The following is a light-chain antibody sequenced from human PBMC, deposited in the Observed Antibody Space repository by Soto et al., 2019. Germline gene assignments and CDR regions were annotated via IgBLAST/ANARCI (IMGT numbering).Light chain of an antibody. CDR2: RDN. J-gene: IGLJ2*01. V-gene: IGLV1-47*01. CDR1: SSNIGRNY. Sequence: QSVLTQTPSVSGTPGQRVNISCSGSSSNIGRNYVYWYHQFPGTAPKLLIYRDNERPSGVPDRFSGSKSGTSASLAISGLRSGDEAYYHCATWDDSLGGPVFGGGTKLTVL. CDR3: ATWDDSLGGPV.